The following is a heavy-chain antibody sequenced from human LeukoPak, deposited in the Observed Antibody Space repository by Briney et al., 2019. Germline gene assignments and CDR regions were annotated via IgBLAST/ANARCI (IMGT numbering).Heavy chain of an antibody. Sequence: PGGSLTLSCAVSGFTLSSDWMHWVRQAPGKGLEWVSRMNQDGSDTSYADSVKGRFTISRDNAKNTVYLQMNSLRAEDSAVYYCATVFGYWGQGTLATVSS. CDR2: MNQDGSDT. J-gene: IGHJ4*02. CDR3: ATVFGY. V-gene: IGHV3-74*01. CDR1: GFTLSSDW.